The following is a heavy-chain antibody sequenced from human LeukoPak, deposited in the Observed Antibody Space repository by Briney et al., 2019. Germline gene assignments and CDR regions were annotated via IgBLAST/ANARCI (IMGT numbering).Heavy chain of an antibody. CDR3: AKDPIFSGSYGVFDY. CDR1: GFALSSHW. D-gene: IGHD1-26*01. CDR2: IIDSGNSI. Sequence: GGSLRLSCAASGFALSSHWMTWVRQVPGRGPEWVSTIIDSGNSIYYADSAEGRFTISRDNSKNTLYLQMNSLRAGDTAVYYCAKDPIFSGSYGVFDYWGLGTLVTVSS. V-gene: IGHV3-23*01. J-gene: IGHJ4*02.